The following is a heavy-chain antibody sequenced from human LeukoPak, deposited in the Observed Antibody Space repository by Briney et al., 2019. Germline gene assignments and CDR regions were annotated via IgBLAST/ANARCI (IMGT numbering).Heavy chain of an antibody. Sequence: ASVKVSCKASGYTFTSYAMHWVRQAPGQRLDWMGWINAGNGNTKYSQKFQGRVTITRDTSASTAYMEMSSLRSEDTAVYYCARDQAVPRAFDIWGQGTMVTVSS. V-gene: IGHV1-3*01. J-gene: IGHJ3*02. D-gene: IGHD6-19*01. CDR2: INAGNGNT. CDR1: GYTFTSYA. CDR3: ARDQAVPRAFDI.